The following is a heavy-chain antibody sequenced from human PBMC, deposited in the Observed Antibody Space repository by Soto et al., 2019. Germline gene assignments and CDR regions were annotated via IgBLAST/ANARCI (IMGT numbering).Heavy chain of an antibody. CDR3: ARHLDGYNHYYYYGMDV. J-gene: IGHJ6*02. Sequence: GESLKISCNGSGYIFTSYWISWVRQMPGKGLEWMGRIDPSDSYTNYSPSFQGHVTISADKSISTAYLQWSSLKASDTAMYYCARHLDGYNHYYYYGMDVWGQGPRSPSP. CDR1: GYIFTSYW. CDR2: IDPSDSYT. V-gene: IGHV5-10-1*01. D-gene: IGHD5-12*01.